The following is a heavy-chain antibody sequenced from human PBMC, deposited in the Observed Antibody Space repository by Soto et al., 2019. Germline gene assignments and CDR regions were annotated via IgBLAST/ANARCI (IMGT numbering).Heavy chain of an antibody. CDR2: IKQDGSEK. CDR3: ARGNTTSPNWFDP. D-gene: IGHD2-2*01. CDR1: GFTFSSYW. V-gene: IGHV3-7*03. J-gene: IGHJ5*02. Sequence: GGSLILSCAXSGFTFSSYWMSWVRQAPGKGLEWVANIKQDGSEKFYVDSVKGRFTISKDNAKNSVYLQMNSLRAEDTAVYYCARGNTTSPNWFDPWGQGTLVTVS.